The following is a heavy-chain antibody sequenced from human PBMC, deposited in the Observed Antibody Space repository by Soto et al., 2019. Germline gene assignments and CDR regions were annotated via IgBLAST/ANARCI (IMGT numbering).Heavy chain of an antibody. CDR1: GGSINSYW. V-gene: IGHV4-4*07. CDR3: ARDIASYAYGEGY. D-gene: IGHD2-21*01. CDR2: VYSSGTT. Sequence: SETLSLTCTVSGGSINSYWWSWIRQPAGKGLEWIGRVYSSGTTDYNPSLNSRATMSVETSKNQFSLKLSSVTAADTAVYYCARDIASYAYGEGYWGQGIQVTVSS. J-gene: IGHJ4*02.